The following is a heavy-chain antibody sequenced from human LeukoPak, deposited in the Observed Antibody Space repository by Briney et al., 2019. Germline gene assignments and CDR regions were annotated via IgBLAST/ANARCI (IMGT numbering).Heavy chain of an antibody. D-gene: IGHD3-10*01. CDR2: IYTSGST. CDR1: GGSISSGSYY. Sequence: PSETLSLTCTVSGGSISSGSYYWSWIRQPAGKGLEWIGRIYTSGSTNYNPSLKSRVTISVDTSKNQFSPKLSSVTAADTAVYYCARSGNYYGSGSPVGSADYWGQGTLVTVSS. V-gene: IGHV4-61*02. CDR3: ARSGNYYGSGSPVGSADY. J-gene: IGHJ4*02.